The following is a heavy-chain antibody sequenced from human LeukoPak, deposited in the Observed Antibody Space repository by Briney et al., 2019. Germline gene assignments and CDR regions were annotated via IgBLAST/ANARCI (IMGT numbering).Heavy chain of an antibody. Sequence: PSETLSLTCSVSGGSISGSYWMWIRQSPGKGLEWIGYIYYSGATSYNPSFRGRVTFFVGTSKNQFSLKLSSVTAADTAMYYCAREIPAAGHFDYWGQGALVTVSS. CDR1: GGSISGSY. CDR3: AREIPAAGHFDY. CDR2: IYYSGAT. D-gene: IGHD6-13*01. V-gene: IGHV4-59*12. J-gene: IGHJ4*02.